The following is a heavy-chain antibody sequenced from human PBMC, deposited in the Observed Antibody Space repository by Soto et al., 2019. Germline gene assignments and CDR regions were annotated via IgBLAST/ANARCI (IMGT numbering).Heavy chain of an antibody. J-gene: IGHJ4*02. V-gene: IGHV4-59*08. Sequence: PSDTLSLTWTVSGGSISRYYWSWIRQPPGKGLEWIGYIYYSGSTNYNPSLKSRVTISVDTSKNQFPLKLSSVTAADTAVYYCARRWGDYFDYWGQGTLVTVSS. CDR1: GGSISRYY. CDR3: ARRWGDYFDY. CDR2: IYYSGST. D-gene: IGHD3-16*01.